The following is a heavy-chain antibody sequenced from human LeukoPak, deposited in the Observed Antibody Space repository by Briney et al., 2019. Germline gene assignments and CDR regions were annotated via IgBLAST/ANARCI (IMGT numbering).Heavy chain of an antibody. CDR1: GFTFSTYW. Sequence: GGSLRLSCAASGFTFSTYWMSWVRQAPGKGLEWVANIKQDGSEKYYVVSVKGRFTISRDNAKNSLYLQMNSLRAEDTAVYYCARDWVRSSCTDWGQGTLVTVSS. CDR3: ARDWVRSSCTD. V-gene: IGHV3-7*01. J-gene: IGHJ4*02. D-gene: IGHD6-13*01. CDR2: IKQDGSEK.